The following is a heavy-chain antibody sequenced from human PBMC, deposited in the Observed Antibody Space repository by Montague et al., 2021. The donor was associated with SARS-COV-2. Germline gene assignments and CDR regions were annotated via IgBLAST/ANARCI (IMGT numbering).Heavy chain of an antibody. J-gene: IGHJ4*02. CDR2: TYYRSKWYN. CDR3: ARSVGASSSSWPLPPHFDY. D-gene: IGHD6-13*01. Sequence: CAISGDSVSSNSAAWNWIRQSPSRGFGWFGRTYYRSKWYNDYALSVKSRITINPDTSKNQFSLQLNSVTPEDTAVYYCARSVGASSSSWPLPPHFDYWGQGTLVTVSS. V-gene: IGHV6-1*01. CDR1: GDSVSSNSAA.